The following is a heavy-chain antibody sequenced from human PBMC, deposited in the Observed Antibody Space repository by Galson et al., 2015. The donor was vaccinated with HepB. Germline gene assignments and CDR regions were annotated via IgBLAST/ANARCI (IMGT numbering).Heavy chain of an antibody. CDR2: ISSSSSYI. J-gene: IGHJ4*02. CDR1: GFTFSSYS. Sequence: SLRLSCAASGFTFSSYSMNWVRQAPGKGLEWVSSISSSSSYIYYADSVKGRFTISRDNAKNSLYLQMNSLKAEDTAVYYCARERIAVAGKDLDYWGQGTLVTVSS. CDR3: ARERIAVAGKDLDY. D-gene: IGHD6-19*01. V-gene: IGHV3-21*01.